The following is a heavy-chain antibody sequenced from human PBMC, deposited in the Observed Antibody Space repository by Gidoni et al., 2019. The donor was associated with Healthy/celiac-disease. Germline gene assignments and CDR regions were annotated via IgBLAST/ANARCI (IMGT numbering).Heavy chain of an antibody. V-gene: IGHV4-59*08. D-gene: IGHD6-13*01. CDR2: IYYSGST. Sequence: QVQLQESGPGLVKPSGTLSLTCTVSGGSISSYYWSWIRQPPGKGLEWIGYIYYSGSTNYNPSLKSRVTISVDTSKNQFSLKLSSVTAADTAVYYCARQGIAPQVVYYFDYWGQGTLVTVSS. J-gene: IGHJ4*02. CDR3: ARQGIAPQVVYYFDY. CDR1: GGSISSYY.